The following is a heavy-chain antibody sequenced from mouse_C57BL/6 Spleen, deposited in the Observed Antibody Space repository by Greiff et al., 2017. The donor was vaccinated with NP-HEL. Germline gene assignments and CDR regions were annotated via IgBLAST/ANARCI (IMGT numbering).Heavy chain of an antibody. J-gene: IGHJ4*01. D-gene: IGHD3-3*01. CDR1: GYTFTSYW. CDR2: IHPNSGST. Sequence: QVQLQQPGAELVKPGASVKLSCKASGYTFTSYWMHWVKQRPGQGLEWIGMIHPNSGSTNYNEKFKSKATLTVDKSSSTAYMQLSSLTSEDSAVYYCARWGLSEDMDYWGQGTSVTVSS. CDR3: ARWGLSEDMDY. V-gene: IGHV1-64*01.